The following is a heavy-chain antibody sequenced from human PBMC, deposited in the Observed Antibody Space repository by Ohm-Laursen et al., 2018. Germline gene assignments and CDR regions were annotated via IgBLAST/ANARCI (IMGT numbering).Heavy chain of an antibody. V-gene: IGHV1-46*01. Sequence: SSVKVSCKASGYTFTSYGISWVRQAPGQGLEWMGIINPSGGSTSYAQKFQGRVTMTRDTSTSTVYMELSSLRSEDTAVYYCARDPVGVAGTPYFDYWGQGTLVTVSS. CDR1: GYTFTSYG. CDR2: INPSGGST. CDR3: ARDPVGVAGTPYFDY. D-gene: IGHD6-19*01. J-gene: IGHJ4*02.